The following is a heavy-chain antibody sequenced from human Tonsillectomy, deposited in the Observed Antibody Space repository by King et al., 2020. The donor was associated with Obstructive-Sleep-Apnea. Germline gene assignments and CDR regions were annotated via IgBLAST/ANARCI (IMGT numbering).Heavy chain of an antibody. J-gene: IGHJ4*02. CDR3: ARDLAYCGGDCYSEFDY. CDR1: GYTFTSYS. D-gene: IGHD2-21*02. CDR2: ISASNGNT. V-gene: IGHV1-18*04. Sequence: QLVQSGAEVKKPGASVKVSCKASGYTFTSYSISWVRQAPGQGLEWMGWISASNGNTNYAQKLQGRVTMTTDTSTSTAYMELRSLRSDDTAVYYCARDLAYCGGDCYSEFDYWGQGTLVTVSS.